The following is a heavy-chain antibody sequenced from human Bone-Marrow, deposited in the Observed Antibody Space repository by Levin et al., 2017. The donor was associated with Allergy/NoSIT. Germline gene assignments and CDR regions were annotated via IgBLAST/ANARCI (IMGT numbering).Heavy chain of an antibody. J-gene: IGHJ2*01. Sequence: GGSLRLSCAASGFTFSSSEMHWVRQGAGNGLEWVSAIGVGGDSYYLGSVKGRFTISRENAESSLYLQMNSLTAEDTAVYYCAREGPSSAWNNWYFDRWGRGTLVTVSS. CDR2: IGVGGDS. CDR1: GFTFSSSE. D-gene: IGHD1/OR15-1a*01. V-gene: IGHV3-13*01. CDR3: AREGPSSAWNNWYFDR.